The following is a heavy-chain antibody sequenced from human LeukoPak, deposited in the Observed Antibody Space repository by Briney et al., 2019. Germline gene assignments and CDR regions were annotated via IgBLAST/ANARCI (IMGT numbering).Heavy chain of an antibody. CDR2: ISGSGGST. CDR1: GFTFRNYA. CDR3: AREFVYGEPFDP. Sequence: SGGSLRLSCTALGFTFRNYAISWVRQAPGKGLEWVSAISGSGGSTYYIASVKGRFTISRDNSRNTVYLQMNSLRAEDTAVYFCAREFVYGEPFDPWGQGTLVTVSS. D-gene: IGHD4-17*01. J-gene: IGHJ5*02. V-gene: IGHV3-23*01.